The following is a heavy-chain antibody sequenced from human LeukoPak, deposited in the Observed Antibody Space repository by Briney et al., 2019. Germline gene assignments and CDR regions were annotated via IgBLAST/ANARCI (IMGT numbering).Heavy chain of an antibody. CDR1: GFTFSSYA. J-gene: IGHJ4*02. D-gene: IGHD6-19*01. CDR2: ISFDGSNK. CDR3: AKGFAASGWLWFFDY. V-gene: IGHV3-30*18. Sequence: PGGSLRLSCAASGFTFSSYAMHWVRQAPGKGLEWVAVISFDGSNKYYADSVKGRFTISGDNSKNTLFLRMNSLRVEDTAVYYCAKGFAASGWLWFFDYWGQGTLVTVSS.